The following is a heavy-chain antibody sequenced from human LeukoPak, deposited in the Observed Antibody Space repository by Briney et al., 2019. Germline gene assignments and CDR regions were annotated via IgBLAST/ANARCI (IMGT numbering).Heavy chain of an antibody. CDR1: GYTYTGYY. J-gene: IGHJ1*01. D-gene: IGHD3-22*01. CDR2: INPNSGGT. CDR3: ARGIYDSSDFEYFQH. V-gene: IGHV1-2*02. Sequence: ASVKVSCKASGYTYTGYYMHWVRQAPGQGLEWMGWINPNSGGTNYAQKFQGRVTMTRDTSISTAYMVLSRLRSDDTAVYYCARGIYDSSDFEYFQHWGQGTLVTVSS.